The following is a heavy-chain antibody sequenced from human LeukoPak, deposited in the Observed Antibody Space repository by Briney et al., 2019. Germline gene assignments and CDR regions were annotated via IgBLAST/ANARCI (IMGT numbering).Heavy chain of an antibody. Sequence: RLGGSLILSCAVSGFTFSNDWMHWVRRVPGKGLVWVSRITGDGSSTTYADSVKGRFTISRDNAKNTLYLQMNSLRAEDTAVYYCARDGAFGNFDYWGQGTLVAVSS. V-gene: IGHV3-74*01. CDR2: ITGDGSST. CDR1: GFTFSNDW. CDR3: ARDGAFGNFDY. D-gene: IGHD3-10*01. J-gene: IGHJ4*02.